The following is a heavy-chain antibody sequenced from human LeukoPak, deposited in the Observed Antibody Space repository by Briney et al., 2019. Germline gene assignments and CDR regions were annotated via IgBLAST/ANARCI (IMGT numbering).Heavy chain of an antibody. Sequence: GASVKVSCKASGGTFSSYAISWVRQAPGQGLEWMGGIIPIFGTANYAQKFQGRVTITTDESTSTAYMELSSLRSEDTAVYYCARGDFLSGYSTMDVWGKGTTVTVSS. CDR2: IIPIFGTA. J-gene: IGHJ6*03. D-gene: IGHD3-3*01. CDR3: ARGDFLSGYSTMDV. CDR1: GGTFSSYA. V-gene: IGHV1-69*05.